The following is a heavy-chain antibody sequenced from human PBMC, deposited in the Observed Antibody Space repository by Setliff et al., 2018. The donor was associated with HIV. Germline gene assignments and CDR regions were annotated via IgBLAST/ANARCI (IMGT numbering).Heavy chain of an antibody. CDR2: ISGSGGST. CDR3: AKASPQAFYYYGMDV. Sequence: PGGSLRLSCTAFGFTFRNYAMNWVRQAPGKGLEWVSGISGSGGSTYYADSVKGRFTISRDNSKNMLYLQMNSLRAEDTAIYYCAKASPQAFYYYGMDVWGQGTTVTVSS. V-gene: IGHV3-23*01. CDR1: GFTFRNYA. J-gene: IGHJ6*02.